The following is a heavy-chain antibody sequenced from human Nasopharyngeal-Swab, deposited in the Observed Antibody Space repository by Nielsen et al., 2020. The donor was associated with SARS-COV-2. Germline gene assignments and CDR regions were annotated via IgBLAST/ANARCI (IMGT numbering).Heavy chain of an antibody. CDR3: ARGITTLYYYYYMDV. CDR2: IYTSGST. J-gene: IGHJ6*03. Sequence: GKGLEWIGRIYTSGSTNYNPSLKSRVTISVDTSKSQFSLKLSSVTAADTAVYYCARGITTLYYYYYMDVWGKGTTVTVSS. D-gene: IGHD3-10*01. V-gene: IGHV4-61*02.